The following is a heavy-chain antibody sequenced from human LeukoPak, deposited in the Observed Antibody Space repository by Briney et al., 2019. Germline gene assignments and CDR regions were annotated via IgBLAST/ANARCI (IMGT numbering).Heavy chain of an antibody. J-gene: IGHJ4*02. Sequence: PSETLSLTCSVSGGSISSYYWNWIRQPAGKGLEWIGRIYTSGSTNYNPSLKSRVTMSVDTSKNQFSLRLSSVTAADTAVYYCARVRARGYYFDYWGQGTLVTISS. CDR2: IYTSGST. CDR1: GGSISSYY. V-gene: IGHV4-4*07. CDR3: ARVRARGYYFDY.